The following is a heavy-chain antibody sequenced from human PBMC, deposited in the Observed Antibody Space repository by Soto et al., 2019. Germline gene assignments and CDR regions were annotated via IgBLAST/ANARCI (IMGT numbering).Heavy chain of an antibody. Sequence: SETLSLTCTVSGGSISSYYWSWIRQPPGKGLEWIGYIYYSGSTNYNPSLKSRVTISVDTSKNQFSLKLSSVTAADTAVYYCARHLPEYSGYDSAYYYMDVWGKGTTVTAP. J-gene: IGHJ6*03. V-gene: IGHV4-59*08. D-gene: IGHD5-12*01. CDR3: ARHLPEYSGYDSAYYYMDV. CDR2: IYYSGST. CDR1: GGSISSYY.